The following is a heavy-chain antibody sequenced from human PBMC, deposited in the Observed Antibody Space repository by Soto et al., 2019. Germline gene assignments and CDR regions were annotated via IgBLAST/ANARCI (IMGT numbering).Heavy chain of an antibody. D-gene: IGHD6-13*01. CDR3: SRDAIAAAGTKD. CDR1: GGAFSSYT. CDR2: IIPIFGTA. J-gene: IGHJ4*02. Sequence: QVQLVQYGTEVKKPGSSVKVSCKASGGAFSSYTINWVRQAPGQGLEWMGGIIPIFGTANYAQKFQGRVTFTADTSTKTAFMELNSLRSNDTAVYYCSRDAIAAAGTKDWGQGTLVTVSS. V-gene: IGHV1-69*06.